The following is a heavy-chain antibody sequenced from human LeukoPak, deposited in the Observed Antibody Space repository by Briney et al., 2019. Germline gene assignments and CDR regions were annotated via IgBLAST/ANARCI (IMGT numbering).Heavy chain of an antibody. CDR1: GYTFSDYD. D-gene: IGHD1-26*01. CDR2: INTNSGNA. J-gene: IGHJ6*03. Sequence: ASVKVSCKASGYTFSDYDINWVRQATGQGLEWMGCINTNSGNAGYAQKFQGRVTMTRNTSISTAYMDLSSLRSEDTAVYYCARALAWGGSSYSYYYMDVWDKGTTVTVSS. V-gene: IGHV1-8*01. CDR3: ARALAWGGSSYSYYYMDV.